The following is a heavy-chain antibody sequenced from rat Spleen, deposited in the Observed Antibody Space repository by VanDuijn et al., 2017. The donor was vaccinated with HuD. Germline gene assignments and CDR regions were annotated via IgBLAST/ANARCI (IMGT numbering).Heavy chain of an antibody. D-gene: IGHD1-11*01. CDR3: ARRHYGYTDYFDY. J-gene: IGHJ2*01. CDR1: GFTFSDYG. Sequence: EVQLVESGGGLVQPGRSLKLSCAASGFTFSDYGVAWVRQAPKKGLEWVASISPSGGFTYYRDSVKGRFTISRDNAKSTLYLQMNSLRSEDTATYYWARRHYGYTDYFDYWGQGVMVTVSS. CDR2: ISPSGGFT. V-gene: IGHV5S13*01.